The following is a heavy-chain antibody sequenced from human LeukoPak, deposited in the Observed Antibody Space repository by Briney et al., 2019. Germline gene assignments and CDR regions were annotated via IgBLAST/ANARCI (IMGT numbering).Heavy chain of an antibody. D-gene: IGHD3-22*01. V-gene: IGHV3-48*03. CDR2: CGTSGSGI. CDR3: ARRWSYDTSGYLFDY. J-gene: IGHJ4*02. Sequence: GGSLRLSCVASGFIFSRYEMNRVRQAPGKGLESVSYCGTSGSGIYYADSVKGRFTISRDNAKNSLYLQMNSLRAEDTAVYYCARRWSYDTSGYLFDYWGQGTLVTVSS. CDR1: GFIFSRYE.